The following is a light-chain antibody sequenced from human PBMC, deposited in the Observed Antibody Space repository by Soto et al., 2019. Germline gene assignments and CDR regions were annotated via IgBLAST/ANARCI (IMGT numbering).Light chain of an antibody. J-gene: IGKJ4*01. V-gene: IGKV1-39*01. Sequence: DIQMTQSPSSLSASVGDRVNITCRASRSISTFLNWYQHKPGTAPKLLIYDASRLQSGVPSRFSGRASGTDFTLTIGSLRPEDVETYYCQQSDSIPTFGGGTKVEI. CDR2: DAS. CDR1: RSISTF. CDR3: QQSDSIPT.